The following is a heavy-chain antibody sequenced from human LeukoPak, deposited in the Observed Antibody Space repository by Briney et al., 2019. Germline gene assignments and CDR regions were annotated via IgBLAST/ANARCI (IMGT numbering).Heavy chain of an antibody. J-gene: IGHJ4*02. V-gene: IGHV3-7*01. CDR3: SVSLNS. CDR2: INQDGSEK. Sequence: GGSLRLSCAASGFTFSSQWMDWVCQAPGKGLEWVANINQDGSEKYYVDSVKGRFTISRDNAKNSVFLQMDSLRVEDTAVYYCSVSLNSWGQGTLVTVSS. CDR1: GFTFSSQW. D-gene: IGHD1-26*01.